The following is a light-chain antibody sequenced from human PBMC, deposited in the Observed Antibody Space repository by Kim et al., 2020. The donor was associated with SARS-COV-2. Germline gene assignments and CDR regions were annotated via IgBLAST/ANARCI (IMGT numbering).Light chain of an antibody. CDR1: QSVSSNY. Sequence: CPGERATLSGRASQSVSSNYLAWYQQKPGQAPRLLIYGASSRATGIPDRFSGSGSGTDFTLTISRLEPEDFAVYYCQQYGSSPRTFGQGTKVDIK. J-gene: IGKJ1*01. V-gene: IGKV3-20*01. CDR2: GAS. CDR3: QQYGSSPRT.